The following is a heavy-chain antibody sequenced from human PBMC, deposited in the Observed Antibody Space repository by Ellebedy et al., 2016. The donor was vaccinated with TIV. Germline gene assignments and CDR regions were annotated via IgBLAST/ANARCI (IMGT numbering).Heavy chain of an antibody. CDR3: ARAAYWHFDY. CDR1: GFTFSTYW. CDR2: INSDGSGI. V-gene: IGHV3-74*01. J-gene: IGHJ4*02. D-gene: IGHD2-15*01. Sequence: GGSLRLSXAPSGFTFSTYWMHWVRQAPGKGLVWVSRINSDGSGITYADSVKGRVTISRDNAKNTVYLQTNSLRAEETAVYYCARAAYWHFDYWGQGTLVTVSS.